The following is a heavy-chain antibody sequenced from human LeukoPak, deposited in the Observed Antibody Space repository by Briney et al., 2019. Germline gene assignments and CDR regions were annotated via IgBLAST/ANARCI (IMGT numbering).Heavy chain of an antibody. J-gene: IGHJ4*02. V-gene: IGHV1-2*02. CDR1: GYTFTGYY. CDR2: INPNSGGT. Sequence: ASVKVSCKASGYTFTGYYMHWVRQAPGQGLEWMGWINPNSGGTNYAQKFQGRVTMTRDTSISTAYMELRSLRSDDTAVYYCARDIAAGEGDYWGQGTLVTVSS. CDR3: ARDIAAGEGDY. D-gene: IGHD6-13*01.